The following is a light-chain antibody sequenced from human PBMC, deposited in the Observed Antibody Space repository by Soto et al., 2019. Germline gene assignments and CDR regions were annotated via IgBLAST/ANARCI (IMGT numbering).Light chain of an antibody. V-gene: IGKV2-28*01. CDR3: MQALQTGWT. CDR2: LGS. J-gene: IGKJ1*01. Sequence: DIVMTQSPLSLPVTPGEPASISCSSSQSLLHSNGFNYLDWYLQKPGQSPQLLIYLGSTRASGVPDRFSGSGSGTDFTLKISRVEAEHVGVYYCMQALQTGWTFGQGTKVDIK. CDR1: QSLLHSNGFNY.